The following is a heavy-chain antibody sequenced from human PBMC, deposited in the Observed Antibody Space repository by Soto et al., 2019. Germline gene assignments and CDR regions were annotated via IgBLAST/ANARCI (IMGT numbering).Heavy chain of an antibody. Sequence: ASVKVSCKASGYTFTSYGISWVRQAPGQGLEWMGWISAYNGNTNYAQKLQGRVTMTTDTSTSTAYMELRSLRYDDTAVYYCARVRGYSYAPDYYFDYWGQGTRVTVSS. CDR2: ISAYNGNT. D-gene: IGHD5-18*01. V-gene: IGHV1-18*01. CDR3: ARVRGYSYAPDYYFDY. J-gene: IGHJ4*02. CDR1: GYTFTSYG.